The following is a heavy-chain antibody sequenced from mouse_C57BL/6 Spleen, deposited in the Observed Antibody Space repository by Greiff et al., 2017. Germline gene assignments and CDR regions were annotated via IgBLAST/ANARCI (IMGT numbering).Heavy chain of an antibody. Sequence: EVKLQESGGGLVQPGGSLSLSCAASGFTFTDYYMSWVRQPPGKALEWLGFIRNKANGYTTEYSASVKGRFTISRDNSQSILYLQMNALRAEDSATYYCARFYGRYFDVWGTGTTVTVSS. CDR3: ARFYGRYFDV. D-gene: IGHD1-1*01. V-gene: IGHV7-3*01. J-gene: IGHJ1*03. CDR1: GFTFTDYY. CDR2: IRNKANGYTT.